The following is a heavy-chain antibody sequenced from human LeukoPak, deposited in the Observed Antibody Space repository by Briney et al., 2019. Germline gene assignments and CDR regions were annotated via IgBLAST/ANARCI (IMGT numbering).Heavy chain of an antibody. J-gene: IGHJ4*02. D-gene: IGHD6-19*01. CDR2: INHNGNVN. CDR3: ARRAAVAGTHYFDY. V-gene: IGHV3-7*01. Sequence: GGSLRLSCAASGFTFSSYWMNWARQAPGKGLEWVASINHNGNVNYYVDSVKGRFTISRDNAKNSLYLQMNSLRAEDTAVYYCARRAAVAGTHYFDYWGQGTLVTVSS. CDR1: GFTFSSYW.